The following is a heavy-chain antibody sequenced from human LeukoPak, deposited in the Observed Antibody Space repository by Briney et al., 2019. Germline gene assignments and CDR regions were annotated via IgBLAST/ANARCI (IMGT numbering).Heavy chain of an antibody. CDR1: GFTFSSYS. CDR3: ARDPLGFGDF. J-gene: IGHJ4*02. Sequence: GGSLRLSCAASGFTFSSYSMNWVRQAPGKGLEWVSSISGSSSHIYHADSLKGRFTISRDNAKNSLYLQMNSLRAEDTAVYYCARDPLGFGDFWGQGTLVTVSS. V-gene: IGHV3-21*04. D-gene: IGHD3-10*01. CDR2: ISGSSSHI.